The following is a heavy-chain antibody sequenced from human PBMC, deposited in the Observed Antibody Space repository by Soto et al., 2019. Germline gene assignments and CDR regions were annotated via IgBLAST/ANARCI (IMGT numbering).Heavy chain of an antibody. D-gene: IGHD3-22*01. CDR2: ISGDSGDT. V-gene: IGHV1-18*01. CDR1: GYTFSSFS. CDR3: ARRNFYDSAVDY. J-gene: IGHJ4*02. Sequence: VHLEQSGVEVKKPGASVNVSCEASGYTFSSFSIAWVRQAPGQGLEWMGWISGDSGDTNYAQDFQGRVTMTTDTSTSTAYMELRSLRSDDTAVYYCARRNFYDSAVDYWGQGTLITVAS.